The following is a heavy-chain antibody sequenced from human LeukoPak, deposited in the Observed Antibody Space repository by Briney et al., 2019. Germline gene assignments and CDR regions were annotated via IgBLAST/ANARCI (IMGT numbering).Heavy chain of an antibody. J-gene: IGHJ4*02. Sequence: ASVKVSCKASGGTFSSYAISWVRQAPGQGLEWMGGIIPIFGTANFAQKFQGRVTITAGESTSPAYMELSSLRSTDTAVYYCARVLSSGWGVHDYWGQGTLVTVSS. V-gene: IGHV1-69*13. CDR3: ARVLSSGWGVHDY. CDR1: GGTFSSYA. D-gene: IGHD6-19*01. CDR2: IIPIFGTA.